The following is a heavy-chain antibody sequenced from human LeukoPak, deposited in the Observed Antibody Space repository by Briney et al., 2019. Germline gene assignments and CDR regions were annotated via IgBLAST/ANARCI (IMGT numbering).Heavy chain of an antibody. J-gene: IGHJ4*02. CDR3: ASQGVIAARPLDY. D-gene: IGHD6-6*01. CDR1: GGSISSGDYY. V-gene: IGHV4-30-4*08. CDR2: IYYSGST. Sequence: TSETLSLTCTVSGGSISSGDYYWSRIRQPPGKGLEWIGYIYYSGSTYYNPSLKGRVTISVDTSKNQFSLKLSSVTAADTAVYYCASQGVIAARPLDYWGQGTLVTVSS.